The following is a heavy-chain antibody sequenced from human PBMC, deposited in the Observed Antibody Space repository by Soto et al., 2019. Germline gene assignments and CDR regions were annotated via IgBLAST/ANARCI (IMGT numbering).Heavy chain of an antibody. D-gene: IGHD3-16*01. CDR2: IWYDGSNK. V-gene: IGHV3-33*01. J-gene: IGHJ3*02. Sequence: QVQLVESGGGVVQPGRSLRLSCAASGFTFSSYGMHGVRQAPGKGLEWVAVIWYDGSNKYYADSVKGRFTISRDNSQNTQYLQMNSLRAEDTAVYYCASLPQMMAQNAFDIWGQGTMVTFSS. CDR1: GFTFSSYG. CDR3: ASLPQMMAQNAFDI.